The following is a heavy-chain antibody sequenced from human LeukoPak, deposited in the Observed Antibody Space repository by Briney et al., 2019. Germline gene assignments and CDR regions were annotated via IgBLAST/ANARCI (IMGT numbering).Heavy chain of an antibody. D-gene: IGHD3-10*01. CDR1: GGSISSSNW. CDR3: ARHYGP. CDR2: IYDSGST. V-gene: IGHV4-39*01. J-gene: IGHJ5*02. Sequence: SETLSLTCAVSGGSISSSNWWIWVRQPPGKGLEWIGSIYDSGSTYYNPSLKSRVTISVDTSKNQFSLKLNSVTAADTAVYYCARHYGPWGQGTLVTVSS.